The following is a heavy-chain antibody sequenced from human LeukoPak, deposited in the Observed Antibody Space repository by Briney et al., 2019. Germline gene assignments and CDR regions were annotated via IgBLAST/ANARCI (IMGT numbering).Heavy chain of an antibody. CDR2: ISSSSSTM. CDR1: GFTFSNYG. V-gene: IGHV3-48*02. J-gene: IGHJ6*02. Sequence: GGSLRLSCAASGFTFSNYGMNWVRQAPGKGLEWISYISSSSSTMYYADSVKGRFTISRDNAESSLYLQMNSLRDEDTAVYYCARDFPAAIFAPHGMDVWGQGTTVTVSS. CDR3: ARDFPAAIFAPHGMDV. D-gene: IGHD2-2*01.